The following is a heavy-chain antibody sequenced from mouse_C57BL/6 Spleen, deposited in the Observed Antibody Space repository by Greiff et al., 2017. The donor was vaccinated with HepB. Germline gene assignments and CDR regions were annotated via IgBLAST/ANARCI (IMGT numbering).Heavy chain of an antibody. D-gene: IGHD2-1*01. J-gene: IGHJ4*01. Sequence: EVMLVESGGGLVKPGGSLKLSCAASGFTFSSYAMSWVRQTPEKRLEWVATISDGGSYTYYPDNVKGRFTISRDNAKNNLYLQMSHLKSEDTAMYYCARGGNYDHYYAMDYWGQGTSVTVSS. V-gene: IGHV5-4*03. CDR3: ARGGNYDHYYAMDY. CDR2: ISDGGSYT. CDR1: GFTFSSYA.